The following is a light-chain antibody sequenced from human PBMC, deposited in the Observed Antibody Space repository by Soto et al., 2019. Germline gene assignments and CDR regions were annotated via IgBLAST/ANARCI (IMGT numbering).Light chain of an antibody. J-gene: IGKJ1*01. V-gene: IGKV3-20*01. Sequence: EIVLTQSPGTLSLSPGERATLYCRASQSVSSSYLAWYQQKPGQAPRLLIYGASSRATGIPDRFSGSGSGTDFTLTISRLEPEDFAVYYCQQYGSSTTWPFGQGTKVDIK. CDR1: QSVSSSY. CDR3: QQYGSSTTWP. CDR2: GAS.